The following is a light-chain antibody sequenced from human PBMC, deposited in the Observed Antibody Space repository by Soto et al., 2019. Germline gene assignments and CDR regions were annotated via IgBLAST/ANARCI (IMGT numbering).Light chain of an antibody. V-gene: IGKV3-11*01. Sequence: EIVLTQSPATLSLSPGERATLSCRASQSVSSYLAWYQQKPGQAPRLLIYDASNRATGIPARFSGSGSGTDFTLTISRLETEDFAFYYCQQRRRLPITCVQGTRRAIK. CDR3: QQRRRLPIT. CDR2: DAS. CDR1: QSVSSY. J-gene: IGKJ5*01.